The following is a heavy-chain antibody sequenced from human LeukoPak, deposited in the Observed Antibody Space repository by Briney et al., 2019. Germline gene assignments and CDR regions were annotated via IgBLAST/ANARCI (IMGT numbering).Heavy chain of an antibody. CDR3: AREGSGSYYNWFDP. CDR2: IYNSGST. D-gene: IGHD1-26*01. V-gene: IGHV4-59*02. J-gene: IGHJ5*02. Sequence: SETLSLTCTVSGDSVSSNYWSWIRQPPGKGLEWIGYIYNSGSTNYNPSLKSRVTISVDTSKNQFSLKLSSVTAADTAVYYCAREGSGSYYNWFDPWGQGTLVTVSS. CDR1: GDSVSSNY.